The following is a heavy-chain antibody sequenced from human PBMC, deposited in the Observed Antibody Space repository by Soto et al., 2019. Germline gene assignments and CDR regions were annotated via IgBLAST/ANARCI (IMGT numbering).Heavy chain of an antibody. CDR2: IGTAGDT. CDR1: GFTFSSYD. Sequence: GGSLRLSCAASGFTFSSYDLHWVRQATGKGLEWVSAIGTAGDTYYTGSLKGRFTISRANAKNSLYLQMNTLRAADTAVYYCARWEWFGELYVMAAGGQGTTVIV. J-gene: IGHJ6*02. CDR3: ARWEWFGELYVMAA. D-gene: IGHD3-10*01. V-gene: IGHV3-13*01.